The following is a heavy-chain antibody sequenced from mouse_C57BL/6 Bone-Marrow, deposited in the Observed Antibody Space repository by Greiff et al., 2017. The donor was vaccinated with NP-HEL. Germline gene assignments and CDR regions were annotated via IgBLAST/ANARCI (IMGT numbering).Heavy chain of an antibody. CDR2: IYPGGGYT. CDR1: GYTFTNYW. CDR3: AAYYSNYGAMDY. J-gene: IGHJ4*01. Sequence: VQLQESGAELVRPGTSVKMSCKASGYTFTNYWIGWAKQRPGHGLEWIGDIYPGGGYTNYNEKFKGKATLTADKSSSTAYMQFSSLTSEDSAIYYCAAYYSNYGAMDYWGQGTSVTVSS. V-gene: IGHV1-63*01. D-gene: IGHD2-5*01.